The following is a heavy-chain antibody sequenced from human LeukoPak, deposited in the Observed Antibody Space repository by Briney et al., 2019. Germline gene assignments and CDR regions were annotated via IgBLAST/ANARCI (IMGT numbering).Heavy chain of an antibody. V-gene: IGHV3-43D*03. J-gene: IGHJ4*02. Sequence: GGSLRLSCSASGFTFNDYAIHWVRQAPGKGLEWVSLISWDGGRTHFADSVKGRFTIPRDNSKNSLYLQMDSLRPEDTALYYCAKDIGRRGYSYGLDYWGQGTPVTVSS. CDR3: AKDIGRRGYSYGLDY. D-gene: IGHD5-18*01. CDR1: GFTFNDYA. CDR2: ISWDGGRT.